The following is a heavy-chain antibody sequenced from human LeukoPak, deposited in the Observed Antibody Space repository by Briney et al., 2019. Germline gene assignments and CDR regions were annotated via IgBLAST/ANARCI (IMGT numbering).Heavy chain of an antibody. J-gene: IGHJ1*01. Sequence: SETLSLTCTVSGDSVSSGYWNWIRQPPGKGLEWIGYIHDSGITDYSPSLKSRLTMSVDASNNQFSLTLSSVTAADTAVYYCAGRGHRYSRDWGQGILVTVSS. D-gene: IGHD2-15*01. CDR1: GDSVSSGY. CDR3: AGRGHRYSRD. V-gene: IGHV4-4*09. CDR2: IHDSGIT.